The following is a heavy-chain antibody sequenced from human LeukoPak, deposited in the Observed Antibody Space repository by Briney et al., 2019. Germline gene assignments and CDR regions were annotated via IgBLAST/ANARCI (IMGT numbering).Heavy chain of an antibody. V-gene: IGHV5-51*01. CDR1: GYSFTSYW. D-gene: IGHD1-26*01. Sequence: GESLKISCKGSGYSFTSYWIGWVRQMPGKGLEWMGIIYPGDSDTRYSPSFQGQVTISADKSTSTAYLQWSSLKASDTAMYYCATQRSGSYYYYGMDVWGQGTTVTVS. CDR3: ATQRSGSYYYYGMDV. J-gene: IGHJ6*02. CDR2: IYPGDSDT.